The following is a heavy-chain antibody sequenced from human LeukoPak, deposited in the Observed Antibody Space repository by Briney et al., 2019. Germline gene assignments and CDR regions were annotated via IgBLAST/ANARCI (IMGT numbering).Heavy chain of an antibody. J-gene: IGHJ3*02. CDR2: LYSGGSA. V-gene: IGHV3-66*01. CDR1: GLTVSSNN. Sequence: GGSLRLSCVASGLTVSSNNMNWVSQAPGKGLVCVSVLYSGGSASYADSVRGRFSISRDNSKDTVYLQMNSLRVDDTALYYCARDCWSGTRLGGSTHHGCEDAFDIWGQGTLVIVSS. D-gene: IGHD3-3*01. CDR3: ARDCWSGTRLGGSTHHGCEDAFDI.